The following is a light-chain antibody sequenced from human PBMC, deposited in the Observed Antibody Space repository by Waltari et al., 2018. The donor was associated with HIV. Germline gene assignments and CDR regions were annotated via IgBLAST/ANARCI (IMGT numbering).Light chain of an antibody. V-gene: IGKV1-13*02. CDR1: QAVSPA. CDR3: QQYKSFPLT. CDR2: DAS. Sequence: AIHLTQTPSSLSASVGDRVTITCRASQAVSPALAWYQQKPGRPPKLLIYDASTLQTGVSLRCSGRGSVTNFSLTVNTLHPEDFATYYCQQYKSFPLTFGQGTRVEIK. J-gene: IGKJ5*01.